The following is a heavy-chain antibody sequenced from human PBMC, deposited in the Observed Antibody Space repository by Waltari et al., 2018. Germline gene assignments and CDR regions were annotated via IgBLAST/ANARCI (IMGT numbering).Heavy chain of an antibody. Sequence: QVQLQESGPGLVKPSETLSLTCTVSGGSISSYYWSRIRQPAGKGLEWIGRIYTSGSTNYNPSLKSRVTMSVDTSKNQFSLKLSSVTAADTAVYYCARDPGEEWELLGAFDIWGQGTMVTVSS. CDR3: ARDPGEEWELLGAFDI. J-gene: IGHJ3*02. D-gene: IGHD1-26*01. CDR1: GGSISSYY. V-gene: IGHV4-4*07. CDR2: IYTSGST.